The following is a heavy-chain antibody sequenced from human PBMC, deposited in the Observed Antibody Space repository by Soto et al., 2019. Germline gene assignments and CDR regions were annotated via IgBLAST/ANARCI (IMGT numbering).Heavy chain of an antibody. D-gene: IGHD3-22*01. V-gene: IGHV1-2*02. CDR2: VHPDSGGT. Sequence: ASVKVSCKTSGYIFTDHLIHWVRQSPGQGLQWVGWVHPDSGGTNVAQAFQDRVTMTADTSITTAYMDLARLRPDDTAIFYCARGAQGFFPVSGIYFYFDHWGQGTPVTVSS. J-gene: IGHJ4*02. CDR1: GYIFTDHL. CDR3: ARGAQGFFPVSGIYFYFDH.